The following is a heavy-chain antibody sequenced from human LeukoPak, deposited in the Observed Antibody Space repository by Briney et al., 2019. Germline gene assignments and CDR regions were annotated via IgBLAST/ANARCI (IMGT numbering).Heavy chain of an antibody. CDR1: GYTFTDYY. V-gene: IGHV1-2*02. CDR3: ARDLFYYDSSGSQDY. J-gene: IGHJ4*02. Sequence: ASVRVSCKASGYTFTDYYIHWVRQAPGQGLEWMGWINPNSGGTNYAQKFQGRVTMTRDTSISTAYMELSRLRSDDTAVYYCARDLFYYDSSGSQDYWGQGTLVTVSS. CDR2: INPNSGGT. D-gene: IGHD3-22*01.